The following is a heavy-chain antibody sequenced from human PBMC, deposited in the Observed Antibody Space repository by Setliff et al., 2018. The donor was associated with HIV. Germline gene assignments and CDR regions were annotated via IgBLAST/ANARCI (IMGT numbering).Heavy chain of an antibody. V-gene: IGHV1-69*10. J-gene: IGHJ3*02. CDR3: ARVRLSMVRGPFDAFDI. CDR1: GGTFSSYA. D-gene: IGHD3-10*01. CDR2: IIPILGIA. Sequence: GASVKVSCKASGGTFSSYAISWVRRAPGQGLEWMGGIIPILGIANYAQKFQGRVTITADKSTSTAYMELSSLRSEDTAVYYCARVRLSMVRGPFDAFDIWGQGTMVTVS.